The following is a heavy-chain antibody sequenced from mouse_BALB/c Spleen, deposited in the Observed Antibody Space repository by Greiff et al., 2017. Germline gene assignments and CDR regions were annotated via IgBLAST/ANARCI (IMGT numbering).Heavy chain of an antibody. V-gene: IGHV3-8*02. J-gene: IGHJ3*01. CDR2: ISYSGST. Sequence: EVKLMESGPSLVKPSQTLSLTCSVTGDSITSGYWNWIRKFPGNKLEYMGYISYSGSTYYNPSLKSRISITRDTSKNQYYLQLNSVTTEDTATYYCAKSSYGYDGAWFAYWGQGTLVTVSA. CDR3: AKSSYGYDGAWFAY. D-gene: IGHD2-9*01. CDR1: GDSITSGY.